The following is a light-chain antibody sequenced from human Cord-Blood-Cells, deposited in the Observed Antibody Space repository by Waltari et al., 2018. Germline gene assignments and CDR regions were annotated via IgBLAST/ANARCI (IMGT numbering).Light chain of an antibody. CDR3: QQRSNRPFT. Sequence: EIVLTQSPATLSLSPGERATLSCRASQSVSSYLAWYQQKPGQAPRLLIYDASNRATGITARVSGSGSGTDFTLTISSLEPEDFAVYYCQQRSNRPFTFGPGTKVDIK. CDR2: DAS. J-gene: IGKJ3*01. CDR1: QSVSSY. V-gene: IGKV3-11*01.